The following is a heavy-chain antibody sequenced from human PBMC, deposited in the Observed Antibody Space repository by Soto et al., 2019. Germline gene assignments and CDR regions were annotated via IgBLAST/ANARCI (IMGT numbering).Heavy chain of an antibody. D-gene: IGHD5-12*01. V-gene: IGHV3-7*01. Sequence: VGSLRLSCAASGFTFSSYWMSWVRQAPGKGLEWVANIKQDGSEKYYVDSVKGRFTISRDNAKNSLYLQMNSLRAEDTAVYYCARKGGYAIDRMDVWGKGTTVTVSS. CDR1: GFTFSSYW. J-gene: IGHJ6*03. CDR3: ARKGGYAIDRMDV. CDR2: IKQDGSEK.